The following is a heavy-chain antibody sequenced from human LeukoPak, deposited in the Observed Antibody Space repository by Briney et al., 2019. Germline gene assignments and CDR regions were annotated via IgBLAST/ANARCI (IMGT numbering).Heavy chain of an antibody. CDR2: VYYSGGT. Sequence: PSETLSLTCTVSGDSVSSGAYYWNWIRQHPGKGLEWLGYVYYSGGTYYNPSLKSRVTISVDTSKNQFSLKLSSVTAADTAVYYCPRQPTSRRYYYYYMDVWGKGTTVTVSS. V-gene: IGHV4-39*01. J-gene: IGHJ6*03. D-gene: IGHD1-1*01. CDR3: PRQPTSRRYYYYYMDV. CDR1: GDSVSSGAYY.